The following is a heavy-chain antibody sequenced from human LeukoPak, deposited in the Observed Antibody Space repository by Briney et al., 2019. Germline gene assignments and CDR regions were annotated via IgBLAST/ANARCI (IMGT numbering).Heavy chain of an antibody. CDR3: ARVLGTLLDY. V-gene: IGHV1-46*01. CDR2: INPTGGST. CDR1: GYTFPSYF. D-gene: IGHD1-7*01. J-gene: IGHJ4*02. Sequence: GASVKVSCKASGYTFPSYFMHWVRQAPGQGLEWMGIINPTGGSTTYAQKFQGRVTMTRDTSTSTVYMELSSLRSEDTAVYYCARVLGTLLDYWGQGTLVTVSS.